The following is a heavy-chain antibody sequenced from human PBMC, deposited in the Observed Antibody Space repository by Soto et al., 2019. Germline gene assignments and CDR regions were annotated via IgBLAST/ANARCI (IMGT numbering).Heavy chain of an antibody. CDR2: INAGNGNT. V-gene: IGHV1-3*01. Sequence: QVQLVQSGAEVKKPGASVKVSCKASGYTFTSYTMHWVRQAPGQRLEWMGWINAGNGNTKYSQMFEVRVTITRDRXXXXXXXXXXXXXXXXXXXXXXXXXXXXXXXXXXXXXXXYGMDVWGQGTTXT. J-gene: IGHJ6*02. CDR1: GYTFTSYT. CDR3: XXXXXXXXXXXXXXXXXYGMDV.